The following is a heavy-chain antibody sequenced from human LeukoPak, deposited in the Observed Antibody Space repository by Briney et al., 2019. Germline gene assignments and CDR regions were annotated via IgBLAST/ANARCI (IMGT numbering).Heavy chain of an antibody. J-gene: IGHJ3*02. D-gene: IGHD3-10*01. V-gene: IGHV3-23*01. CDR2: ISGSGGST. Sequence: PGGSLRLSCAASGFTFSSYAMSWVRQAPGKGLEWVSAISGSGGSTYYADSVKGRFTISRDNSKNTLYLQMNSLRAEDTAVYYCAKDSPMVRGVRDDAFDIWGQGTMVTVSS. CDR3: AKDSPMVRGVRDDAFDI. CDR1: GFTFSSYA.